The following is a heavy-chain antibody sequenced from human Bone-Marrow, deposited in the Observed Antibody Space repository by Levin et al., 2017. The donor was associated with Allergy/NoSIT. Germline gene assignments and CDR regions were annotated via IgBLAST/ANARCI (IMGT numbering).Heavy chain of an antibody. D-gene: IGHD1-26*01. J-gene: IGHJ4*02. V-gene: IGHV3-53*01. Sequence: SCAASGFSVSGNYITWVRQAPGRGLEWISVIYGGGTTYYAGSVKGRFVISRDTSNNTVFLQMNSLRPEDTAVYYCSRGRSGTFKYWGQGTLVTVSS. CDR2: IYGGGTT. CDR3: SRGRSGTFKY. CDR1: GFSVSGNY.